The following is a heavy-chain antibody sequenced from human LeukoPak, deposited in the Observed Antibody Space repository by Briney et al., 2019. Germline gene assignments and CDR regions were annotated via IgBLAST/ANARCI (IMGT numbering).Heavy chain of an antibody. Sequence: ASVKVSCKASGGTFSSYAISWVRQAPGQGLEWMGGIIPIFGTANYAQKFQGRVTITTDESTSTAYMELSSLRSEDTAVYYCARALYSSSSHSFYYYYYMDVWGKGTTVTVSS. V-gene: IGHV1-69*05. CDR1: GGTFSSYA. J-gene: IGHJ6*03. CDR3: ARALYSSSSHSFYYYYYMDV. D-gene: IGHD6-6*01. CDR2: IIPIFGTA.